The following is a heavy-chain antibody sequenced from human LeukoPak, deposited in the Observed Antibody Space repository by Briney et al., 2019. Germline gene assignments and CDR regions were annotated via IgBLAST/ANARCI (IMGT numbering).Heavy chain of an antibody. D-gene: IGHD2-15*01. V-gene: IGHV5-10-1*01. CDR3: ASPLSGLRGYGMDV. CDR1: GYSFTSYW. CDR2: IDPSDSYT. J-gene: IGHJ6*04. Sequence: GESLKISCKGSGYSFTSYWISWVRQMPGKGLEWMGRIDPSDSYTNYSPSFQGHVTISADKSISTACLQWSSLRASDTAMYYCASPLSGLRGYGMDVWGKGTTVTVSS.